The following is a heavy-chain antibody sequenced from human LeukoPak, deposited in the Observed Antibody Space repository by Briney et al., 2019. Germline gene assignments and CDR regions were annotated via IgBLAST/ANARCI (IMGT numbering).Heavy chain of an antibody. V-gene: IGHV3-23*01. D-gene: IGHD3-10*01. Sequence: GGSLRLSCAASGFTFSTYTMNWVRQAPGKGLEWVSAISGAGSGTYYADFVKGRFSISRNNSKNTLYLQMNSLRAEDTAAYYCAKGTERYREVSSFDSWGQGTLVTVSS. CDR1: GFTFSTYT. CDR2: ISGAGSGT. CDR3: AKGTERYREVSSFDS. J-gene: IGHJ4*02.